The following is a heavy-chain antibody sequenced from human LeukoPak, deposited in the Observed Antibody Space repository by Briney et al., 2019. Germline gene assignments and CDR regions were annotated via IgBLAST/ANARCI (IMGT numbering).Heavy chain of an antibody. D-gene: IGHD2-21*01. J-gene: IGHJ4*02. Sequence: QAGGSLRLSCAASGFPLSSYAMSWVRQAPGKGLEWVSAISVSGNTYHADSVKGRFTISRDSSKNTLYLQMNRLRAEDAAVYYCAKAPVTTCSGAYCYPFDYWGQGTLATVSS. V-gene: IGHV3-23*01. CDR2: ISVSGNT. CDR3: AKAPVTTCSGAYCYPFDY. CDR1: GFPLSSYA.